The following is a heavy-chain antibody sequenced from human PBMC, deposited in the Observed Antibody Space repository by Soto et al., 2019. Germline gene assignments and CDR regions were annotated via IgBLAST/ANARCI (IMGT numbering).Heavy chain of an antibody. CDR1: GFTFRSFT. D-gene: IGHD6-25*01. CDR2: ISSNSAYI. Sequence: PGGSLRLSCAASGFTFRSFTMNWVRQAPGKGLEWVSTISSNSAYIYYTDALRGRFTISRDNAKNSLHLQMNCLRAEDTAVYYCTNDAARDSGTRGGLDPWGPGTLVTVSS. CDR3: TNDAARDSGTRGGLDP. V-gene: IGHV3-21*01. J-gene: IGHJ5*02.